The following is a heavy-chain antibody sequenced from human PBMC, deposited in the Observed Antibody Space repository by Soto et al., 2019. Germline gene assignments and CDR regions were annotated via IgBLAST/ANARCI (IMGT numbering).Heavy chain of an antibody. CDR1: GGTFSSYT. V-gene: IGHV1-69*02. Sequence: PVKVSCKASGGTFSSYTLSWVRQAPGKGLEWMGRIIPILGIANYAQKFQGRVTITADKSTSTAYMELSSLRSEDTAVYYCARYSSSSGGFYGFDPWGQGTLVTVSS. J-gene: IGHJ5*02. D-gene: IGHD6-6*01. CDR2: IIPILGIA. CDR3: ARYSSSSGGFYGFDP.